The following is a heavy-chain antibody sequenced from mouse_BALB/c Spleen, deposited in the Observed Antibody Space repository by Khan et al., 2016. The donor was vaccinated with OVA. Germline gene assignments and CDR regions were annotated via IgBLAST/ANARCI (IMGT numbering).Heavy chain of an antibody. CDR1: GYSITSGYA. D-gene: IGHD1-1*01. CDR3: ARKNYYGYSMDY. J-gene: IGHJ4*01. Sequence: VQLQQSGPGLVKPSQSLSLICTVTGYSITSGYAWNWIRQFPGNKLEWMGYISYSGSTSYNPSLRSRISITRDTSKNQFFLQLNSVTTEETATYYWARKNYYGYSMDYWGQGTSVTVSS. CDR2: ISYSGST. V-gene: IGHV3-2*02.